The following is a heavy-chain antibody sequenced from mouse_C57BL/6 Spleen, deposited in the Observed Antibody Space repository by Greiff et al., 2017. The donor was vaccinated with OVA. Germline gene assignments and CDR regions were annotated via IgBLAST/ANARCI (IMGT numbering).Heavy chain of an antibody. Sequence: DVKLVESGGGLVKPGGSLKLSCAASGFTFSDYGMHWVRQAPEKGLEWVAYISSGSSTIYYADTVKGRFTISRDNAKNTLFLQMTSLRSEDTAMYYCATYESDGGGSWFAYWGQGTLVTVSA. CDR1: GFTFSDYG. D-gene: IGHD2-4*01. V-gene: IGHV5-17*01. CDR3: ATYESDGGGSWFAY. CDR2: ISSGSSTI. J-gene: IGHJ3*01.